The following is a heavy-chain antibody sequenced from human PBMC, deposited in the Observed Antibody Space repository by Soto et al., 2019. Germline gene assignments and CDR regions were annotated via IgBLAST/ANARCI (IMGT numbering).Heavy chain of an antibody. V-gene: IGHV4-30-4*01. CDR3: ARVWGVGGVVVTDPMVAGMDV. CDR2: IYYSGST. Sequence: SETQSLTCTVSGGSISSGYYYWSWIRQPPGKGLEWIGYIYYSGSTYYNPSLKSRVTISVDTSKNQFSLKLSSVTAADTAVYYCARVWGVGGVVVTDPMVAGMDVWGQGTTVTVSS. CDR1: GGSISSGYYY. D-gene: IGHD2-21*02. J-gene: IGHJ6*02.